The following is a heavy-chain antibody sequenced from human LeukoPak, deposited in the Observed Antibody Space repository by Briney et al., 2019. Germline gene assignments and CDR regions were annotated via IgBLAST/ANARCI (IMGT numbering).Heavy chain of an antibody. Sequence: GGSLRLSCAASGFTFSSAWMSWVRQAPGKGLEWVGRIKSKTDGCTTDYAAPVKVRFTISRDDSKNTLYLQMSSLKTEDTAVYYCTTDITIFGVVTNDYWGQGTLVTVSS. CDR3: TTDITIFGVVTNDY. D-gene: IGHD3-3*01. CDR2: IKSKTDGCTT. J-gene: IGHJ4*02. V-gene: IGHV3-15*01. CDR1: GFTFSSAW.